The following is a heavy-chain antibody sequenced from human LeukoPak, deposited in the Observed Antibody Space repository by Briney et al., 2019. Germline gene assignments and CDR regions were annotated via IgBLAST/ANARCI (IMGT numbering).Heavy chain of an antibody. V-gene: IGHV3-30-3*01. J-gene: IGHJ4*02. CDR2: ISYDGSNK. CDR3: ARSNSGIYSHFDY. D-gene: IGHD1-26*01. CDR1: GFTFSSYA. Sequence: RSLRLSCAASGFTFSSYAMHWVRQAPGKGLEWVAVISYDGSNKYYADSVKGRFTISRDNSKNTLYLQMNSLRAEDTAVYYCARSNSGIYSHFDYWGQGTLVTVSS.